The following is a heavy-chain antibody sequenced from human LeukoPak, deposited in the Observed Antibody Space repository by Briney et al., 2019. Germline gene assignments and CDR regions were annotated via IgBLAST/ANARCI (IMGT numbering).Heavy chain of an antibody. J-gene: IGHJ1*01. CDR1: GDSISSSSYY. Sequence: SETLSLTCTVSGDSISSSSYYWGWIRQPPGKGLGWIGSIYYSGSTYYNPSLKSRVTISVDTSKNQFSLKLSSVTAADTAVYYCARHGRAVAGPKYFQHWGQGTLVTVSS. CDR2: IYYSGST. V-gene: IGHV4-39*01. D-gene: IGHD6-19*01. CDR3: ARHGRAVAGPKYFQH.